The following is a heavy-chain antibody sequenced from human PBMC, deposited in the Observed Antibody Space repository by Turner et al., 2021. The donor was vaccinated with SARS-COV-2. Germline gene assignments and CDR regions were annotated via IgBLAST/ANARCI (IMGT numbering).Heavy chain of an antibody. D-gene: IGHD3-10*01. Sequence: EEQLVESGGELVQTGGSLRLSWRDSDSSFSMFWMTWVRQAPGRGLEWVARTNQNGKKINHSDSVRGRFTVSRSNAGNSLYLRMNSLRVDDTAMYYCVRGFDSWGQGTLVTVSS. CDR2: TNQNGKKI. CDR1: DSSFSMFW. V-gene: IGHV3-7*01. J-gene: IGHJ4*02. CDR3: VRGFDS.